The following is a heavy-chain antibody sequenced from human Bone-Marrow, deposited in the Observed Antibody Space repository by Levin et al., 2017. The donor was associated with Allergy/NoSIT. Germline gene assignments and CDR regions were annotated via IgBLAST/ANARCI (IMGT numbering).Heavy chain of an antibody. Sequence: GGSLRLSCKGSGYSFTSYWIGWVRQMPGKGLEWMGIIYPGDSDTRYSPSFQGQVTISADKSISTAYLQWSSLKASDTAMYYCARRAVPNGDYGDSNDYWGQGTLVTVSS. CDR1: GYSFTSYW. V-gene: IGHV5-51*01. CDR3: ARRAVPNGDYGDSNDY. D-gene: IGHD4-17*01. CDR2: IYPGDSDT. J-gene: IGHJ4*02.